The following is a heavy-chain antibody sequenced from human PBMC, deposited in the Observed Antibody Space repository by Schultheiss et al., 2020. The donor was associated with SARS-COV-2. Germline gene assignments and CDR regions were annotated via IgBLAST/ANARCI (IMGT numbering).Heavy chain of an antibody. J-gene: IGHJ5*02. CDR1: GGSFSAYY. CDR2: INHSGRT. Sequence: SETLSLTCAVYGGSFSAYYWSWIRQPPGKGLEWIGEINHSGRTNYNPSLKSRVTISVDTSKNQFSLKLSSVTAADTAVYYCARGLFYSNWFDPWGQGALVTASS. D-gene: IGHD3-9*01. CDR3: ARGLFYSNWFDP. V-gene: IGHV4-34*01.